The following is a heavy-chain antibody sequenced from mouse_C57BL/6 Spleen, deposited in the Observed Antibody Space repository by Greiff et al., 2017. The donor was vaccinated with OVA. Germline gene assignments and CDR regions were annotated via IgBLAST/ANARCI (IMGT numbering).Heavy chain of an antibody. CDR3: TRGPLLLDY. V-gene: IGHV1-15*01. CDR1: GYTFTDYE. J-gene: IGHJ4*01. D-gene: IGHD1-1*01. Sequence: VQLQESGAELVRPGASVTLSCKASGYTFTDYEMHWVKQTPVHGLEWIGAIDPETGGTAYNQKFKGKAILTADKSSSTAYMELRSLTSEDSAVYYCTRGPLLLDYWGQGTSVTVSS. CDR2: IDPETGGT.